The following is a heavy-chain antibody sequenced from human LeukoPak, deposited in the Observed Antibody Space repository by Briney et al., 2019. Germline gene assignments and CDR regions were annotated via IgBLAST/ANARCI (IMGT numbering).Heavy chain of an antibody. J-gene: IGHJ5*02. Sequence: GGSLRLSCTTSGLTFSGAWMTWVRLAPGRGLEWVGRIRSKSHGGTTDYAEPVKGRFIISGDDSKNTVYLQMNSLKTEDTGDYFCTTVGVYYYDHWGQGTQVTVSS. CDR1: GLTFSGAW. V-gene: IGHV3-15*01. D-gene: IGHD3-22*01. CDR2: IRSKSHGGTT. CDR3: TTVGVYYYDH.